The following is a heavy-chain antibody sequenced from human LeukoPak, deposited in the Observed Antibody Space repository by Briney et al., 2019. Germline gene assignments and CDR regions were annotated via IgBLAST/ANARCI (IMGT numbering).Heavy chain of an antibody. CDR3: ALLAVASDFDY. CDR2: LNSDGSST. J-gene: IGHJ4*02. CDR1: GFTFSSYW. D-gene: IGHD6-19*01. V-gene: IGHV3-74*01. Sequence: GGSLRLSCAASGFTFSSYWMHWVRQAPGKGLVWVSRLNSDGSSTSYADSVKGRFSISRDNAENSLFLQMNSLRVEDTGIYYCALLAVASDFDYWGQGALVTVSS.